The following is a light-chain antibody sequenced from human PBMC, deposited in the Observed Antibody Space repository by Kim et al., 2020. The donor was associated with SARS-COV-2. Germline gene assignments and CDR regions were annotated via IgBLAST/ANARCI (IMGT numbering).Light chain of an antibody. Sequence: ATINCTCTDSILYRSKNMSYSAWCQQKPGHPLLLLIYSGSPREYGVPQPYSGSAAVRDFTLTICSLQTLDVSVYYCQKYYRSPPTFGGGT. CDR2: SGS. V-gene: IGKV4-1*01. CDR1: DSILYRSKNMSY. CDR3: QKYYRSPPT. J-gene: IGKJ4*01.